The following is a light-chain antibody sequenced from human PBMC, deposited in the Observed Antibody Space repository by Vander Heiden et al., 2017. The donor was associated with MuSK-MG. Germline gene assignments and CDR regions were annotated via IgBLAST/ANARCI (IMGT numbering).Light chain of an antibody. J-gene: IGLJ3*02. CDR3: AAWDDSLKVV. V-gene: IGLV1-44*01. CDR2: GNS. CDR1: RSNGGTNR. Sequence: QSVLAQPPSASGTPGQTVTIACSGSRSNGGTNRVNWYQQFPGSAPRLLMYGNSYRPSGVPDRLSGSKSGTSASLVITGLQPEDEAVYYCAAWDDSLKVVFGGGTKLTVL.